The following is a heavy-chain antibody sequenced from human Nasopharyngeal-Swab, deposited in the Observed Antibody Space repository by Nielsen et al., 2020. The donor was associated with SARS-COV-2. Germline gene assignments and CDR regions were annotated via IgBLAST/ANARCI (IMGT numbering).Heavy chain of an antibody. D-gene: IGHD3-16*01. V-gene: IGHV3-21*01. CDR1: GFTFSAYS. J-gene: IGHJ4*02. Sequence: GESLKISCVASGFTFSAYSMNWVRQAPGKGLEWVSSISRKSNDIYYADSVKGRFTISRDNAKNSLYLQMNSLRAEDTAVYYCASERSSRLGEGTFDYWGQGTLVTVSS. CDR3: ASERSSRLGEGTFDY. CDR2: ISRKSNDI.